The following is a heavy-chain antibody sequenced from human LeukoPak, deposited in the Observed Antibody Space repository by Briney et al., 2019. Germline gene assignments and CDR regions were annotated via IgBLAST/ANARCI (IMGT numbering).Heavy chain of an antibody. CDR3: TRDQTPYY. CDR1: GFTFGDYA. Sequence: GGSLRLSCTAFGFTFGDYAMTWVRQAPGKGLEWVGFIRSKVYGGTPEYAASVKGRFTISRDDSKGIAYLQMNSLKTEDTAVYYCTRDQTPYYWGQGTLVTVSS. CDR2: IRSKVYGGTP. J-gene: IGHJ4*02. V-gene: IGHV3-49*04.